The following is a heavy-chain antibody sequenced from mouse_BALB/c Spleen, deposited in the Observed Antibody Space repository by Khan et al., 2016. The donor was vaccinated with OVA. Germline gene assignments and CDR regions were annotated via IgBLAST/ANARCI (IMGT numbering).Heavy chain of an antibody. CDR3: ARGSSSGQAWFAY. Sequence: EVQLQESGPGLVKPSQSLSLTCSVTGYSITSGYFWNWIRQFPGNKLEWMGYIRYDGNSNYNPSLKNRISITRDTSKTQFFLKLNSVTPEDTATYSCARGSSSGQAWFAYWGQGTLVTVSA. CDR1: GYSITSGYF. V-gene: IGHV3-6*02. J-gene: IGHJ3*01. D-gene: IGHD3-1*01. CDR2: IRYDGNS.